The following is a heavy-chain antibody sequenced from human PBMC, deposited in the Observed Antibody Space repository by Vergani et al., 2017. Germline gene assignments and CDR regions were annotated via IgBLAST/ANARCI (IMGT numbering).Heavy chain of an antibody. CDR3: AREIVAVPAAQGDFDY. V-gene: IGHV3-30-3*01. D-gene: IGHD2-2*01. Sequence: QVQLVESGGGVVQPGRSLRLSCAASGFTFSSYAMHWVRQAPGKGLEWVAVISYDGSNKYYADSVKGRFTISRDNSKNTLYLQMNSLRAEDTAVYYCAREIVAVPAAQGDFDYWGQGTLVTVSS. J-gene: IGHJ4*02. CDR2: ISYDGSNK. CDR1: GFTFSSYA.